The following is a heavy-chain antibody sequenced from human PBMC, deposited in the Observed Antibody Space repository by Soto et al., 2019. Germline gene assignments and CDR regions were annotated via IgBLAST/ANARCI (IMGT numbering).Heavy chain of an antibody. CDR2: IYHTGST. D-gene: IGHD3-10*01. J-gene: IGHJ4*02. CDR1: GDSVGSGSYY. Sequence: QVHLQESGPVLVRPSETLSLTCAVSGDSVGSGSYYWTWIRQPPGKGLEFVGHIYHTGSTNYNPSLMNRLTLSVDTSKNHFSLRLRSVNAADMAMYYCARAGAFGDTRMVVFHGGQGVLVTVSS. CDR3: ARAGAFGDTRMVVFH. V-gene: IGHV4-61*03.